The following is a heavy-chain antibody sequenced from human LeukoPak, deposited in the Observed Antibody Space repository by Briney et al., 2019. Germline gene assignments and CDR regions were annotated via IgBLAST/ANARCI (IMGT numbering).Heavy chain of an antibody. D-gene: IGHD3-3*01. Sequence: SETLSLTCTVSGSSISGYYWNWIRQPAGKGLEWIGRLHPSGATNYNPSLKSRITMSLDTSKNQFSLKLSSVTTADTAVYYCARSFWSGNWFDPWGQGTLVTVSS. CDR2: LHPSGAT. J-gene: IGHJ5*02. V-gene: IGHV4-4*07. CDR1: GSSISGYY. CDR3: ARSFWSGNWFDP.